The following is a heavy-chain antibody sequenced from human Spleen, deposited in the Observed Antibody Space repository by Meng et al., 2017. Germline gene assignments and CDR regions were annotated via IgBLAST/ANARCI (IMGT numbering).Heavy chain of an antibody. CDR3: TRDGYSDCSRTSCFDS. D-gene: IGHD2-2*01. CDR1: GYTLTSYA. V-gene: IGHV7-4-1*02. Sequence: ASVKVSCKASGYTLTSYAINWLRQAPGQGLQWMGWIDTKTGNPTYVPGFTGRLVFSLDTSVSTAYLQISGLKADDTAVYYCTRDGYSDCSRTSCFDSWGQGTLVTVS. CDR2: IDTKTGNP. J-gene: IGHJ4*02.